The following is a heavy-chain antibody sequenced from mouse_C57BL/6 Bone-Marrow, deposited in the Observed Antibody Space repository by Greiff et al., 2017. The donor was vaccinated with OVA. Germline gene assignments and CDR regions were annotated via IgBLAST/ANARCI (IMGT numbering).Heavy chain of an antibody. Sequence: VQLQQSGAELVRPGASVTLSCKASGYTFTDYEMHWVKQTPVHGLEWIGAIDPETGGTAYNQKFKGKAILTADKSSSTAYMELRSLTSEDSAVYYCTGCKYGSPWYFDVWGTGTTVTVSS. V-gene: IGHV1-15*01. CDR2: IDPETGGT. CDR3: TGCKYGSPWYFDV. CDR1: GYTFTDYE. J-gene: IGHJ1*03. D-gene: IGHD1-1*01.